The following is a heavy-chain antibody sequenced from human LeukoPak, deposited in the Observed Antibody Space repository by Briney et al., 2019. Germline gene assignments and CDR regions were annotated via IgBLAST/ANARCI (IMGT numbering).Heavy chain of an antibody. D-gene: IGHD6-6*01. Sequence: PGGSLRLSCAASGFTFSSYAMHWVRQAPGKGLEWVAVISYDGSNKYYADSVKGRFTISRDNAKNSLYLQMNSLRAEDTAVYYCARDSKLVPFDYWGQGTLVTVSS. V-gene: IGHV3-30-3*01. CDR3: ARDSKLVPFDY. CDR2: ISYDGSNK. CDR1: GFTFSSYA. J-gene: IGHJ4*02.